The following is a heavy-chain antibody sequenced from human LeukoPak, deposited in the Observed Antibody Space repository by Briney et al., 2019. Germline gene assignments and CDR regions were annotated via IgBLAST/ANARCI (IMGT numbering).Heavy chain of an antibody. V-gene: IGHV3-15*01. Sequence: GGSLRLSCAASGFIFTNAWMTWVRQAPGKGLEWVGRIKSKSDGGTTDYAAPVKGRFTISRNDSKKTLYLQMNSLKTEDTAVYYCATDRLKVGTFGIVYWGQGTLVTVSS. J-gene: IGHJ4*02. CDR1: GFIFTNAW. CDR3: ATDRLKVGTFGIVY. D-gene: IGHD1-26*01. CDR2: IKSKSDGGTT.